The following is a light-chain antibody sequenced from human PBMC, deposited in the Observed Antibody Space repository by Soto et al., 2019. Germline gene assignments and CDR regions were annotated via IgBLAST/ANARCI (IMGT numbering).Light chain of an antibody. CDR3: QTWVTGIHI. CDR1: SGHSNYA. V-gene: IGLV4-69*01. CDR2: LNSDGSH. Sequence: QLVLTQSPSASASLVASVKRTCTLSSGHSNYAIAWHQQQPEKGPRFLMKLNSDGSHSKGDGIPDRFSGSSSGAERYLTISTLQSEDEADYYCQTWVTGIHIFGGGTKVTVL. J-gene: IGLJ2*01.